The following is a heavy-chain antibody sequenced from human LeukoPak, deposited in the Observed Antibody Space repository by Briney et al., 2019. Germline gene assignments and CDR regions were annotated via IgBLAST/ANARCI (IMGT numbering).Heavy chain of an antibody. V-gene: IGHV1-46*01. D-gene: IGHD6-13*01. CDR2: INTNSGRT. J-gene: IGHJ3*02. CDR3: ARDYRSSSWYKRDAFDI. CDR1: GYTFTGHY. Sequence: ASVKVSCKASGYTFTGHYIHWVRQAPGQGLEWMAIINTNSGRTTYAQEFQGRVTMTRDTSTSTVYMELSSLRSEDTAVYYCARDYRSSSWYKRDAFDIWGQGTMVTVSS.